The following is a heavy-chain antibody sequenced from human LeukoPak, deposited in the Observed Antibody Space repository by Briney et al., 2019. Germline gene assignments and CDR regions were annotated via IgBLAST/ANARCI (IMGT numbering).Heavy chain of an antibody. CDR1: GGSISSYY. CDR3: ARDRYSSGWGAFDI. CDR2: IYTSGST. Sequence: SETLSLTCTVSGGSISSYYWSWIRQPAGKGLEWIGRIYTSGSTNYNPSLKSRVTMSVDTSKNQFSLKLSSVTAADTAVYYCARDRYSSGWGAFDIWGQGTMVTVSS. V-gene: IGHV4-4*07. J-gene: IGHJ3*02. D-gene: IGHD6-19*01.